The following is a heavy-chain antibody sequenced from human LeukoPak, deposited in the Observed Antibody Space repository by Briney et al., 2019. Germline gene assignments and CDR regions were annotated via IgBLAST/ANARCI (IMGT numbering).Heavy chain of an antibody. J-gene: IGHJ4*02. Sequence: GGSLRLSCAASAFSFSNYNMNWVRQAPGKGLEWVAFIRYDGRDKYYADSVKGRFTISRDNSKNTLYLQMNSLRAEDTAVYYCAKADRRWAAYYYDTSGYYYDYWGQGTLVTVSS. V-gene: IGHV3-30*02. CDR1: AFSFSNYN. CDR2: IRYDGRDK. D-gene: IGHD3-22*01. CDR3: AKADRRWAAYYYDTSGYYYDY.